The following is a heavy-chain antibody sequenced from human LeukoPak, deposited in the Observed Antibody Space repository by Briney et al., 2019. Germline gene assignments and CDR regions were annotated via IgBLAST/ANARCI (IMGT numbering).Heavy chain of an antibody. D-gene: IGHD6-13*01. V-gene: IGHV1-18*01. J-gene: IGHJ4*02. CDR1: GYTFTSYG. Sequence: ASVKVSCKASGYTFTSYGISWARQAPGQGLEWMGWISAYNGNTNYAQKLQGRVTMTTDTSTSTAYMELRSLRSDDTAVYYCARWSGSSSSWYPHRDYWGQGTLVTVSS. CDR2: ISAYNGNT. CDR3: ARWSGSSSSWYPHRDY.